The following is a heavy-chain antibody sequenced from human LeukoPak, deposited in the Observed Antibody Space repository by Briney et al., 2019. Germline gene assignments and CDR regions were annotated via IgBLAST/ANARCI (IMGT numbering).Heavy chain of an antibody. Sequence: GVSLRLSCAASGFTFSSYSMNWVRQAPGKGLEWVSYISSSSSTIYYADSVKGRFTISRDNAKNSLYLQMNSLGDEDTAVYYCAGGYSSSWYSPYFDYWGQGTLVTVSS. V-gene: IGHV3-48*02. CDR1: GFTFSSYS. CDR3: AGGYSSSWYSPYFDY. D-gene: IGHD6-13*01. CDR2: ISSSSSTI. J-gene: IGHJ4*02.